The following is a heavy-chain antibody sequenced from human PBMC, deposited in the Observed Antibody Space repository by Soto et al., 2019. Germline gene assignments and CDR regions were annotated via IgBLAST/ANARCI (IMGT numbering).Heavy chain of an antibody. CDR2: INPSGGST. CDR3: ARDDGSGWLFDI. CDR1: GYTFTGYY. V-gene: IGHV1-46*03. Sequence: ASVKVCCKASGYTFTGYYMHWVRQAPGQGLEWMGIINPSGGSTSYAQKFQGRVTMTRDTSTSTVYMELSSLRSEDTAVYYCARDDGSGWLFDIWGQGTMVTVSS. D-gene: IGHD6-19*01. J-gene: IGHJ3*02.